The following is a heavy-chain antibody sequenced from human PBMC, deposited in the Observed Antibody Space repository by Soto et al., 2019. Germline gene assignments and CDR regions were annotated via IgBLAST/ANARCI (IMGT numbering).Heavy chain of an antibody. CDR3: ARGGDDILTGWSRYYYMDV. CDR2: ISSSTSYI. CDR1: GFTFSSYI. J-gene: IGHJ6*03. Sequence: GGSLRLSCAASGFTFSSYIMNWVRQAPGKGLEWVSSISSSTSYIYYADSVKGRFTISRDNAKNSLFLQMNSLRAEDTAVYYCARGGDDILTGWSRYYYMDVWGKGTTVTVSS. V-gene: IGHV3-21*01. D-gene: IGHD3-9*01.